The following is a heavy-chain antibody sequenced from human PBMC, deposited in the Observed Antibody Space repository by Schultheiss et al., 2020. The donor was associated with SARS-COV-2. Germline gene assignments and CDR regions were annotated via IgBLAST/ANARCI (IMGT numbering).Heavy chain of an antibody. Sequence: GGSLRLSCAASGFTFSSYEMNWVLQAPGKGLEWVSVIYSGGSTYYADSVKGRFTISRDNSKNTLYLQMNSLRAEDTAVYYCAKEGDVSWGQGTMVTVSS. CDR3: AKEGDVS. D-gene: IGHD5-24*01. J-gene: IGHJ3*01. CDR1: GFTFSSYE. CDR2: IYSGGST. V-gene: IGHV3-66*02.